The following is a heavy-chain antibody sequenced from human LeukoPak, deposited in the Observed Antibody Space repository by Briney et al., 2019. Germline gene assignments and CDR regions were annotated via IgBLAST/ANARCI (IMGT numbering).Heavy chain of an antibody. CDR3: AKGGGRSSLGYYFDY. CDR2: ISWNSGTV. D-gene: IGHD1-26*01. CDR1: GFTFDDYA. J-gene: IGHJ4*02. Sequence: PGRSLRLSCAASGFTFDDYAMHWVRQAPGKGLEWVSGISWNSGTVGFADSVRGRFTISRDNAKNSLYLQMNSLRAEDTALYYCAKGGGRSSLGYYFDYWGQGTLVTVPS. V-gene: IGHV3-9*01.